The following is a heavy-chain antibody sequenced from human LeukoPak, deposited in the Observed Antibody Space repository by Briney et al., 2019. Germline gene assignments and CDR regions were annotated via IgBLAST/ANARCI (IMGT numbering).Heavy chain of an antibody. CDR3: ARSGGCSSTSCSPNFDY. J-gene: IGHJ4*02. CDR2: ISSSSSYI. D-gene: IGHD2-2*01. Sequence: GGSLRLSCAASAFTFSSYSMNWVRQAPGKGLEWVSSISSSSSYIYYADSVKGRFTISRDNAKNSLYLQMNSLRAEDTAVYYCARSGGCSSTSCSPNFDYWGQGTLVTVSS. V-gene: IGHV3-21*01. CDR1: AFTFSSYS.